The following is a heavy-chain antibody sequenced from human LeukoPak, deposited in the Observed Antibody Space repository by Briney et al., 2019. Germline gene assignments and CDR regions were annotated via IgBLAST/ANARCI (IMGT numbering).Heavy chain of an antibody. CDR3: AKDWGEYFDYVWGSFTSFDS. CDR2: TSGSGGST. D-gene: IGHD3-16*01. J-gene: IGHJ4*02. Sequence: GGSLRLSCAASGFTFSSYAMSWVRQAPGKGLEWVSATSGSGGSTYYADSVKGRFTISRDNSKSTLYLQMNSLRAEDTAVYYCAKDWGEYFDYVWGSFTSFDSWGQGTLVTVSS. V-gene: IGHV3-23*01. CDR1: GFTFSSYA.